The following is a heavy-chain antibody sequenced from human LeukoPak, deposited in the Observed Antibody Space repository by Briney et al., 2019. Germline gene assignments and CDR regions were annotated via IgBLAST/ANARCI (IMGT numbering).Heavy chain of an antibody. V-gene: IGHV2-5*01. CDR2: IYWNDDK. CDR1: GFSFSISGVG. D-gene: IGHD6-6*01. J-gene: IGHJ4*02. CDR3: AHTEYSTSIRDYFDY. Sequence: SGPTLVNPTQTLTLTCTFSGFSFSISGVGVGWIRQPPGKALECLALIYWNDDKRYSPSLKSRLSITKDTSKNQVVLTMTNMDPVDTATYYCAHTEYSTSIRDYFDYWGQGTLDTVSS.